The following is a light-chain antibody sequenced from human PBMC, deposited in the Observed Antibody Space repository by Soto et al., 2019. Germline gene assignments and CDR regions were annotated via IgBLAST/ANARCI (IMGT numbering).Light chain of an antibody. CDR3: QHRGNWPLT. CDR1: QSVSSSY. V-gene: IGKV3-11*01. Sequence: EIVFTQSPRTLSLSPGEKAPLFCRASQSVSSSYLAWYQQKPGQAPRLLIYDASNRATGIPARFSGSGSGTDFTLTISSLEPEDFAVYYCQHRGNWPLTFGGGTKVEI. J-gene: IGKJ4*01. CDR2: DAS.